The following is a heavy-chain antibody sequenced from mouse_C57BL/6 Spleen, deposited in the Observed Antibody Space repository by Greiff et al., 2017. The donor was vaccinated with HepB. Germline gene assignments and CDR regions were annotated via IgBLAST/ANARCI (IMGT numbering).Heavy chain of an antibody. CDR3: ARTLYYGRLYAMDY. J-gene: IGHJ4*01. CDR1: GYSFTDYN. V-gene: IGHV1-39*01. Sequence: QLQESGPELVKPGASVKISCKASGYSFTDYNMNWVKQSNGKSLEWIGVINPNYGTTSYNQKFKGKATLTVDQSSSTAYMQLNSLTSEDSAVYYCARTLYYGRLYAMDYWGQGTSVTVSS. D-gene: IGHD1-1*01. CDR2: INPNYGTT.